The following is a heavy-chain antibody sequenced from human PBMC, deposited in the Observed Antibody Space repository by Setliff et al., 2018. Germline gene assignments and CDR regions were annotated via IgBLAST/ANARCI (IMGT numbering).Heavy chain of an antibody. CDR2: INPNSGGT. D-gene: IGHD5-12*01. CDR1: GYNFTGHY. V-gene: IGHV1-2*02. Sequence: ASVKVSCKASGYNFTGHYMYWVRQAPGQGLEWMGWINPNSGGTNYAQKFQGRVSMTRDTSISTAFLELNGLRSDDTAVYYCTKDLKKWLQFGWYFDLWGRGTLVTVS. CDR3: TKDLKKWLQFGWYFDL. J-gene: IGHJ2*01.